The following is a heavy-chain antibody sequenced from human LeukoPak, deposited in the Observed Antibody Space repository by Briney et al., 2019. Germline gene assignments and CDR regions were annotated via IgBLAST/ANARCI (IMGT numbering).Heavy chain of an antibody. V-gene: IGHV4-34*01. CDR1: GGSFSGYY. CDR3: ARRPEYYDYVGRSYRYLYYFDY. D-gene: IGHD3-16*02. J-gene: IGHJ4*02. CDR2: INHSGST. Sequence: SESLSPICAVYGGSFSGYYCSWIRQHPGKGRGWLGEINHSGSTTYNTSLKGRVTISVDTSKNQSSLKLSSVTAADTAVYYWARRPEYYDYVGRSYRYLYYFDYWGQGTLVTVSS.